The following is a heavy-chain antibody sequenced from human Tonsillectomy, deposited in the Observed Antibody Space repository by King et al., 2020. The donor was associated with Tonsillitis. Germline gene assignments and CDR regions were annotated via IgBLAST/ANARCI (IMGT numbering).Heavy chain of an antibody. CDR3: ARDPMARSSLSDY. CDR1: GFTFSTYS. Sequence: VQLVESGGGLVKPGGSLRLSCAASGFTFSTYSMNWVRQAPGKGLEWVSSISSGSSYIYYAESVKGRFTIFRDNAKNSLYLKMNSLRVEDTAVYYGARDPMARSSLSDYWGQGTLVTVSS. J-gene: IGHJ4*02. D-gene: IGHD6-6*01. CDR2: ISSGSSYI. V-gene: IGHV3-21*01.